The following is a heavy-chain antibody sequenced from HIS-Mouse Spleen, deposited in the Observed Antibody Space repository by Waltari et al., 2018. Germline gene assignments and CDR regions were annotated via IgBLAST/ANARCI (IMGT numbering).Heavy chain of an antibody. CDR1: GGSISSYY. J-gene: IGHJ4*02. CDR3: ARASVVGSGHFDY. V-gene: IGHV4-59*01. D-gene: IGHD6-19*01. CDR2: IYYSGST. Sequence: QVQLQESGPGLVKPSETLSLTCTVSGGSISSYYWSWIRQPPGKGLEWIGYIYYSGSTNYNPSHKSRVTISVDTSKNQFSLKLSSVTAADTAVYYCARASVVGSGHFDYWGQGTLVTVSS.